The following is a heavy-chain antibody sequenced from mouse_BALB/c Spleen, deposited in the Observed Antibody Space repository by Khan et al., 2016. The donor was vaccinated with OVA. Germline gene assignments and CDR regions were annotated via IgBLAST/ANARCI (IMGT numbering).Heavy chain of an antibody. CDR1: GYSITSGYG. D-gene: IGHD1-2*01. V-gene: IGHV3-2*02. J-gene: IGHJ2*01. Sequence: EVQLVESGPGLVKPSQSLSLTCTVTGYSITSGYGWNWIRPFPGNKPEWMGYISYSGSTNYNPSLKSRLSITRDTSKNQFFLQLNSATTEDTATYYCARTARIKYWGQGTTLTVSS. CDR3: ARTARIKY. CDR2: ISYSGST.